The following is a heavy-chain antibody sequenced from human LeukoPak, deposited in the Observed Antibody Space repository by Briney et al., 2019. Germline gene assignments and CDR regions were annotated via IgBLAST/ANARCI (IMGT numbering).Heavy chain of an antibody. CDR1: GGSFSGYY. V-gene: IGHV4-34*01. Sequence: PSETLSLTCAVYGGSFSGYYWSWIRQPPGKGLEWIGEINHSGSTNYNPSLKSRVTISVDTSKNQFPLKLSSVTAADTAVYYCARRKANYYGSGSYYTNWFDPWGQGTLVTVSS. CDR2: INHSGST. J-gene: IGHJ5*02. CDR3: ARRKANYYGSGSYYTNWFDP. D-gene: IGHD3-10*01.